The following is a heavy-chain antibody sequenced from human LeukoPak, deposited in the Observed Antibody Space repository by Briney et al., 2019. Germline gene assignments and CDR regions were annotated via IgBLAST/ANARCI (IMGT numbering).Heavy chain of an antibody. V-gene: IGHV4-39*01. CDR1: GGSISNNIYY. D-gene: IGHD6-6*01. CDR3: AIPLYNSWDWFDP. Sequence: SETLSLTCTVSGGSISNNIYYWAWIRQPPGKGLEWIGSIYFNGGSSYYDPSLKSRVTISIDTSKSEFSLNLRSVTVADTAVYYWAIPLYNSWDWFDPWGQGTLVTVSS. CDR2: IYFNGGSS. J-gene: IGHJ5*02.